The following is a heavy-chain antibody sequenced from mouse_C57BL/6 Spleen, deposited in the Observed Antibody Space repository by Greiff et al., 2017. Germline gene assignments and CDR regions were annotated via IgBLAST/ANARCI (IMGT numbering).Heavy chain of an antibody. D-gene: IGHD1-3*01. CDR1: GYTFTSYW. V-gene: IGHV1-64*01. J-gene: IGHJ4*01. CDR3: ARQGLSDNYVRAKGY. Sequence: QVQLQQPGAELVKPGASVKLSCKASGYTFTSYWMHWVQQRPGQGLEWIGMIHPNSGSTNYNEKFKSKATLTVDKSSSTAYMQLSSLTSEDSAVYDGARQGLSDNYVRAKGYWGQGASVTVS. CDR2: IHPNSGST.